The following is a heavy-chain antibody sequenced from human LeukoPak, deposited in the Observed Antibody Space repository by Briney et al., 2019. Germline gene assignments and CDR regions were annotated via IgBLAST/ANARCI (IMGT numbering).Heavy chain of an antibody. V-gene: IGHV3-21*01. J-gene: IGHJ4*02. D-gene: IGHD6-13*01. CDR3: ARDAGLSSPPFFDY. CDR2: ISSSSSYI. Sequence: GGSLRLSCAASGFTFSSYSMNWVRQAPGKGLEWVSSISSSSSYIYYADSVKGRFTISRDNAKNSLYLQMNSLRAEDTAVYYCARDAGLSSPPFFDYWGQGTLVTVSS. CDR1: GFTFSSYS.